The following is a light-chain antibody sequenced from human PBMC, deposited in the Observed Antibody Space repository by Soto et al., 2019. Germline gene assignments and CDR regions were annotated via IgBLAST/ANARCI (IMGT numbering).Light chain of an antibody. J-gene: IGKJ1*01. V-gene: IGKV3-20*01. Sequence: IMVKHSPAAVSFSPGERATLSCRASHSVSSYLAWYQQKPGQAPRLLIYGASTRASDIPARFSGSGSGTEFTLTISRLEPEDFAVYYCQQYGRSSWTFGQGTKVDIK. CDR2: GAS. CDR3: QQYGRSSWT. CDR1: HSVSSY.